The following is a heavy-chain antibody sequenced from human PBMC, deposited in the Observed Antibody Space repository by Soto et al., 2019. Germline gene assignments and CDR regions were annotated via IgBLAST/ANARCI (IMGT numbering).Heavy chain of an antibody. J-gene: IGHJ6*02. Sequence: QVQLVQSGAEVKKPGSSVKVSCKASGGTFSSYAISWVRQAPGQGLEWMGGIIPIFGTANYAQKFQGRVTITADESTSTADMELSSLRSEDTAVYYCATRDGSQGRGGMDVWGQGTTVTVSS. CDR2: IIPIFGTA. V-gene: IGHV1-69*01. CDR3: ATRDGSQGRGGMDV. D-gene: IGHD5-12*01. CDR1: GGTFSSYA.